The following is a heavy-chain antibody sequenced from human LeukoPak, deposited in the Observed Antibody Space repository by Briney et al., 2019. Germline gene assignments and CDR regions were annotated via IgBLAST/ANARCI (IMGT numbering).Heavy chain of an antibody. CDR3: ARTVGYSYGSAFDP. D-gene: IGHD5-18*01. CDR1: GGSISSYY. CDR2: IYYSGST. Sequence: SETLSLTCTVSGGSISSYYRSWIRQPPGKGLEWIGYIYYSGSTNYNPSLKSRVTISVDTSKNQFSLKLSSVTAADTAVYYCARTVGYSYGSAFDPWGQGTLVTVSS. V-gene: IGHV4-59*01. J-gene: IGHJ5*02.